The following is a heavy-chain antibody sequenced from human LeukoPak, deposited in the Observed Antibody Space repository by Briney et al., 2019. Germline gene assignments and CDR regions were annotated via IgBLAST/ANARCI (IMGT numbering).Heavy chain of an antibody. CDR2: ISYDGSNK. V-gene: IGHV3-30-3*01. J-gene: IGHJ4*02. D-gene: IGHD6-19*01. Sequence: PGGSLRLSCAASGFTFSSYAMHWVRQAPGKGLEWVAVISYDGSNKYYADSVKGRFTISRDNSKNTPYLQMNSLRAEDTAVYYCARESGVTAVAGYFDYWGQGTLVTVSS. CDR1: GFTFSSYA. CDR3: ARESGVTAVAGYFDY.